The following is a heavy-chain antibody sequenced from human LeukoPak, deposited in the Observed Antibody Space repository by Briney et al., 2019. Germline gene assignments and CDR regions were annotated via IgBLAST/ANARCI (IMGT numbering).Heavy chain of an antibody. CDR3: ARGSPRVAGLSKDWYFDL. V-gene: IGHV4-34*01. J-gene: IGHJ2*01. CDR1: GGSFSGYY. CDR2: INHSGST. D-gene: IGHD6-19*01. Sequence: SETLSLTCAVYGGSFSGYYWSWIRQPPGKGLEWIGEINHSGSTNCNPSLKSRVTISVDTSKNQFSLKLSSVTAADTAVYYCARGSPRVAGLSKDWYFDLWGRGTLVTVSS.